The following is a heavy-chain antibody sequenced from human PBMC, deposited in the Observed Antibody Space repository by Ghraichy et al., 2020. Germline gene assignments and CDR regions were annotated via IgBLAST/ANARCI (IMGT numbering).Heavy chain of an antibody. CDR1: GFTFRNYW. CDR3: ARDGNYRDSAGTFYDVFDM. D-gene: IGHD3-22*01. J-gene: IGHJ3*02. CDR2: IRHDGSEK. V-gene: IGHV3-7*03. Sequence: SCAASGFTFRNYWMAWVRQAPGKGLEWVANIRHDGSEKKYADSVKGRFIIARDNAKNSMSLQVNSLRAEDTAVYYCARDGNYRDSAGTFYDVFDMWGQGTTVIVSS.